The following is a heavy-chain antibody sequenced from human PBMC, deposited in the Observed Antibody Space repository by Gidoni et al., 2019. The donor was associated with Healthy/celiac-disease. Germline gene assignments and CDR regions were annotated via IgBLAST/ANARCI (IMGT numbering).Heavy chain of an antibody. CDR1: GFTFSSYG. Sequence: QVQRVESGGGVVQPGRALRLSCAASGFTFSSYGMHWVRQAPGKGLEWVAVIWYDGSNKYYADSVKGRFTISRDNSKNTLYLQMNSLRAEDTAVYYCARSPRYYDFWSGYYPSGMDVWGQGTTVTVSS. D-gene: IGHD3-3*01. V-gene: IGHV3-33*08. CDR2: IWYDGSNK. CDR3: ARSPRYYDFWSGYYPSGMDV. J-gene: IGHJ6*02.